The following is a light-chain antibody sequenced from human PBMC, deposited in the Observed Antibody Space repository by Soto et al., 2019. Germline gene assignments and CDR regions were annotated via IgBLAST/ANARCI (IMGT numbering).Light chain of an antibody. CDR3: CSYAGSSLV. CDR2: EVN. J-gene: IGLJ2*01. Sequence: QSALTQPASVSGSPGQSITISCTGTSSDVGGYNYVSWYQQHPGKAPKLMIYEVNKRPSGVPDRFSGSKSGNTASLTISGLQPEDEADYYCCSYAGSSLVFGGGTKLTVL. V-gene: IGLV2-8*01. CDR1: SSDVGGYNY.